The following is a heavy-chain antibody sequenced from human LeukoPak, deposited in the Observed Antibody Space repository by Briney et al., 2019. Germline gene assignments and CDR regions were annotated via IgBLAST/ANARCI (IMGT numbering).Heavy chain of an antibody. CDR3: AREGNVLLWFGEADY. Sequence: ASVKVSCKASGYTLTSYYMHWVRQAPGQGLEWMGIINPSGGSTSYAQKFQGRVTKTRDMSTSTVYMELSSLRSEDTAVYYCAREGNVLLWFGEADYWGQGTLVTVSS. J-gene: IGHJ4*02. V-gene: IGHV1-46*01. CDR1: GYTLTSYY. CDR2: INPSGGST. D-gene: IGHD3-10*01.